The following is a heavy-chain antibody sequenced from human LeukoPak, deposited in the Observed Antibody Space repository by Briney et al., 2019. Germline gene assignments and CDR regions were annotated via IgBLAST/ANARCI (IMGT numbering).Heavy chain of an antibody. CDR3: ARGLGYGDYGWPYYFDY. V-gene: IGHV1-2*06. D-gene: IGHD4-17*01. CDR2: INPNSGGT. J-gene: IGHJ4*02. Sequence: ASVKASCKASGYTFTGYYMHWVRQAPGQGLEWMGRINPNSGGTNYAQKFQGRVTMTRDTSISTAYMELSRLRSDDTAVYYCARGLGYGDYGWPYYFDYWGQGTLVTVSS. CDR1: GYTFTGYY.